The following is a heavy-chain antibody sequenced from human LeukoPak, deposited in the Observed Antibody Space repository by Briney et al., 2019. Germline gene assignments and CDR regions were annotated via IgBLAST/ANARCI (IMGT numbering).Heavy chain of an antibody. Sequence: PSETLSLTCTVSGDSISSYYWSWIRQPPGKGLEWIGYIYYSGSTNYNPSLKSRVTISVDTSKNQFSLKLSSVTAADTAVYYCAGDDYDILTGSHHGFDYWGQGTLVTVSS. J-gene: IGHJ4*02. CDR2: IYYSGST. V-gene: IGHV4-59*01. CDR3: AGDDYDILTGSHHGFDY. D-gene: IGHD3-9*01. CDR1: GDSISSYY.